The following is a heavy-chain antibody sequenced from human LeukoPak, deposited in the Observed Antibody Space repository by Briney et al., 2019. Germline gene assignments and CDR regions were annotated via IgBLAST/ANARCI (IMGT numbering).Heavy chain of an antibody. CDR2: MYIGGIS. D-gene: IGHD6-19*01. J-gene: IGHJ4*02. Sequence: KTSETLSLTCSVSGGSFSNFFWSWIRQPAGKGLEWIGRMYIGGISNYNPSLKSRVSMSLDTSKNHFSLNLTSVTAADTAVYYCARETAVAGRGVDYWGQGTLVTVSS. CDR1: GGSFSNFF. CDR3: ARETAVAGRGVDY. V-gene: IGHV4-4*07.